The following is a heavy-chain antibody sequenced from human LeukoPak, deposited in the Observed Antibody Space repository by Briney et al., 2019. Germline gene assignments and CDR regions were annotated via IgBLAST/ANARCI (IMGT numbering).Heavy chain of an antibody. Sequence: SETLSLTCAGAGGSISSSNWWSWVRQPPGKGLEWIGEIYHSGSTNYNPSLKSRVTISVDKSKNQFSLKLSSVTAADTAVYYCASCKRTHGSGSYYRWFDPWGQGTLVTVSS. D-gene: IGHD3-10*01. V-gene: IGHV4-4*02. CDR2: IYHSGST. CDR1: GGSISSSNW. CDR3: ASCKRTHGSGSYYRWFDP. J-gene: IGHJ5*02.